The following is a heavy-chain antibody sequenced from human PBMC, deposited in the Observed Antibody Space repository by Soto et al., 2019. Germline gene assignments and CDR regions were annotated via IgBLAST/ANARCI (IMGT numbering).Heavy chain of an antibody. D-gene: IGHD3-9*01. CDR3: ASGDPYYDILKYYYGMDV. CDR1: GGTFSSYA. J-gene: IGHJ6*02. CDR2: IIPIFGTA. V-gene: IGHV1-69*06. Sequence: SVKVSCKASGGTFSSYAISWVRQAPGQGLEWMGGIIPIFGTANYAQKFQGRVTITADKSTSTAYMELSSLRSEDTAVYYCASGDPYYDILKYYYGMDVWGQGTTVTVSS.